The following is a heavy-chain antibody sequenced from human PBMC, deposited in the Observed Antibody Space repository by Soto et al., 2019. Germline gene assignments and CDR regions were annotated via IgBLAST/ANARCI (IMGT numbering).Heavy chain of an antibody. D-gene: IGHD3-3*01. J-gene: IGHJ6*02. V-gene: IGHV3-30*18. CDR1: GFTFSSYG. CDR2: ISYDGSNK. CDR3: AKGFYKLALTDYYYGMDV. Sequence: GGSLRLSCAASGFTFSSYGMHWVRQAPGKGLEWVAVISYDGSNKYYADSVKGRFTISRDNSKNTLYLQMNSLRAEDTAVYYCAKGFYKLALTDYYYGMDVWGQGTTVTVSS.